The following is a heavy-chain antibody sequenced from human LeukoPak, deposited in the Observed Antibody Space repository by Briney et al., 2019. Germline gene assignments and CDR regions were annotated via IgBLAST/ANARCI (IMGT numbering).Heavy chain of an antibody. Sequence: PSETLSLTCTVSGGSISSYYWSWIRQPPGKGLEWIGYIYSSGSTNYNPSLKSRVTISVDTSKNQFSLKLSSVTAADTAVYYCARHAGAEDYFDYWGQGTLVTVSS. D-gene: IGHD3-10*01. J-gene: IGHJ4*02. CDR2: IYSSGST. V-gene: IGHV4-59*08. CDR1: GGSISSYY. CDR3: ARHAGAEDYFDY.